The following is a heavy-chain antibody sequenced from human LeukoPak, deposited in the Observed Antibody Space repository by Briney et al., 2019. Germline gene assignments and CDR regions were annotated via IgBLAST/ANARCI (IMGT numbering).Heavy chain of an antibody. V-gene: IGHV3-74*01. J-gene: IGHJ3*02. CDR2: IKSDGSST. Sequence: RPGGSLRLSCAVSGFTFSSYWMHWVRQAPGKGLVWVSHIKSDGSSTGYADSVKGRFTNSRDNAKNTLYLQMNSLRAEDTAVYYCARGDAHGFDIWGQGTMVTVSS. D-gene: IGHD2-2*01. CDR1: GFTFSSYW. CDR3: ARGDAHGFDI.